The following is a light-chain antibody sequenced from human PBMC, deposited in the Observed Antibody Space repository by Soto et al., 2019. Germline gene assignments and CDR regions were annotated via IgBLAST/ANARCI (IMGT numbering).Light chain of an antibody. Sequence: GASVTLTCRASQDISNYLAWYQQRPGKAPKLLIYAGSTLQSGVPPRFSGSGSETDFTLSISSLQPEEVATYYCQSYNSALGTFGQGHRGDIK. CDR3: QSYNSALGT. V-gene: IGKV1-27*01. CDR2: AGS. J-gene: IGKJ1*01. CDR1: QDISNY.